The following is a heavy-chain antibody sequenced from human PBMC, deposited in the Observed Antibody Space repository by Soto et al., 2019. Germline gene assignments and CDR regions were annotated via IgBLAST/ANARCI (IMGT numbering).Heavy chain of an antibody. D-gene: IGHD2-15*01. V-gene: IGHV1-18*01. J-gene: IGHJ5*02. Sequence: GASVKVSCKASGYTFTSYGISWVRQAPGQGLEWMGWISAYNGNTNYAQKLQGRVTMTRNTSISTAYMELSSLRSEDTAVYYCARDPGSGFDPWGQGTLVTVSS. CDR3: ARDPGSGFDP. CDR1: GYTFTSYG. CDR2: ISAYNGNT.